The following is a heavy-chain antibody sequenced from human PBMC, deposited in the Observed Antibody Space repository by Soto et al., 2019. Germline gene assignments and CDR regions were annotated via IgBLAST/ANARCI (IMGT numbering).Heavy chain of an antibody. J-gene: IGHJ4*02. Sequence: EVQLVESGGGLVQPGGSLRLSCAASGFTFSSYSMSWVRQAPGKGLEWVAYISSSGTTIYYADSVKGRFTISRDNGKNSLYLQMNGLSDDDTAVYYCARGAAAGTSRFDYWGQGTLVTVSS. CDR2: ISSSGTTI. V-gene: IGHV3-48*02. CDR1: GFTFSSYS. CDR3: ARGAAAGTSRFDY. D-gene: IGHD6-25*01.